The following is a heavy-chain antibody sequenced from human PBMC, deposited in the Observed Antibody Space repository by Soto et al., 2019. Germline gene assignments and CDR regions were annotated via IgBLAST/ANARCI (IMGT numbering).Heavy chain of an antibody. J-gene: IGHJ2*01. CDR2: ISPYKGNT. CDR1: GYSFTNYI. V-gene: IGHV1-18*01. CDR3: ARESHTWGLHKFFRL. D-gene: IGHD1-26*01. Sequence: QVQLVQSGADVKKPGASVKVSCKASGYSFTNYIITWVRQAPEQGLEWMGWISPYKGNTDYAQILLGKVTMTTDPSESTDHMELRSLRADYPSVNYRARESHTWGLHKFFRLWGRGNLVTVSS.